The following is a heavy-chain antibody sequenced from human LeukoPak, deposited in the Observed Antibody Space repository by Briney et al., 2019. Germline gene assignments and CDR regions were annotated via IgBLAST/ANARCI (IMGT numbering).Heavy chain of an antibody. CDR2: IYTSGST. V-gene: IGHV4-61*02. Sequence: SQTLSLTCTVSGGSISSGSYYWSWIRQPAGKGLEWIGRIYTSGSTNYNPSLKSRVTMSVDTSKNQFSLKLSSVTAADTAVYYCARDLVYDFWSGNYYYYYYMDVWGKGTTVTVSS. J-gene: IGHJ6*03. CDR1: GGSISSGSYY. D-gene: IGHD3-3*01. CDR3: ARDLVYDFWSGNYYYYYYMDV.